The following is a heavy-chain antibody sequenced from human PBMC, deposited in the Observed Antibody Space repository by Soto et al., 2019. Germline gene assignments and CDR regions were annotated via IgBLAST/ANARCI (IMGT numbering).Heavy chain of an antibody. CDR3: ARRLARGAFDI. J-gene: IGHJ3*02. V-gene: IGHV3-30-3*01. CDR2: ISYDGSNK. D-gene: IGHD3-10*01. Sequence: VQLLESGGGLVQPGGSLRLSCAASGFTFSSYAMHWVRQAPGKGLEWVAVISYDGSNKYYADSVKGRFTISRDNSKNTLYLQMNSLRAEDTAVYYCARRLARGAFDIWGQGTMVTVSS. CDR1: GFTFSSYA.